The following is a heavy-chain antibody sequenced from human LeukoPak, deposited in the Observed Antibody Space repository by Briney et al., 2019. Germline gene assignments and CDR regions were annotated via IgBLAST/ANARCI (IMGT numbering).Heavy chain of an antibody. Sequence: GGSLRLSCAAYGFTFSSYGMHWVRQAPGKGLEWVAVIWYDGSNKYFADSVKGRFTISRDNSKSTLYLQMNSLRAEDTAVYYCARGGYCSSTSCPHYYYGMDVWGQGTTVTVSS. V-gene: IGHV3-33*01. CDR3: ARGGYCSSTSCPHYYYGMDV. D-gene: IGHD2-2*01. J-gene: IGHJ6*02. CDR2: IWYDGSNK. CDR1: GFTFSSYG.